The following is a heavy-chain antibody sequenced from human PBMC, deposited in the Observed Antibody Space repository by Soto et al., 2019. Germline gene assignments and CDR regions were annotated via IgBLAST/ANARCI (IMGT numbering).Heavy chain of an antibody. J-gene: IGHJ6*02. V-gene: IGHV3-33*08. CDR3: ARDRETGYYYYGIDV. Sequence: GGSLRLSCAASGFTFSSYGMHWVRQAPGKGLEWVAVIWYDGSNKYYADSVKGRFTISRDNSKNTLYLQMNSLRAEDTAVYYCARDRETGYYYYGIDVWGQGTTVTVSS. CDR1: GFTFSSYG. D-gene: IGHD1-1*01. CDR2: IWYDGSNK.